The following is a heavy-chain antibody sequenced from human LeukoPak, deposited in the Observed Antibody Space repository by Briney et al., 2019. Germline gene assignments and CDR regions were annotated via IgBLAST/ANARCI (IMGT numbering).Heavy chain of an antibody. Sequence: PGGSLRLPCAASGFTFSSYSINWVRQAPGKGLEWLSYISSSSRTISYADSLKGRFTVSRDNAKNSLDLQMNSLRVEDTAVYYCARVGTSGWTSDYWGQGTLVTVSS. CDR1: GFTFSSYS. V-gene: IGHV3-48*04. J-gene: IGHJ4*02. D-gene: IGHD6-19*01. CDR2: ISSSSRTI. CDR3: ARVGTSGWTSDY.